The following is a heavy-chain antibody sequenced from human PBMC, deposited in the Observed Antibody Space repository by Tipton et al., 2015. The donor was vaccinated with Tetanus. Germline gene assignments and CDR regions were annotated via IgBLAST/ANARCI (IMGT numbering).Heavy chain of an antibody. Sequence: TLSLTCAVSGGSITSGAYLWGWIRQPPGKGLEWIGYIYHSGSPYYNPSLKSRVTLSVDTSMNQFSLQLSSATAADTAVYYCARDQGGGRVVRLNWFDPWGPGTLVTVSS. CDR3: ARDQGGGRVVRLNWFDP. CDR1: GGSITSGAYL. D-gene: IGHD6-6*01. CDR2: IYHSGSP. J-gene: IGHJ5*02. V-gene: IGHV4-30-2*01.